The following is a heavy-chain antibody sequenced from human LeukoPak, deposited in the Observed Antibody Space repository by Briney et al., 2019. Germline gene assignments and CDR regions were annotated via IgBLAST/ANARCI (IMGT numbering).Heavy chain of an antibody. CDR2: IYPGDSDT. J-gene: IGHJ4*02. V-gene: IGHV5-51*01. CDR3: ARRDMATNTPFDY. Sequence: AESLKISSKGSGYSLTSYWIGWVRQMPGKGLEWMGIIYPGDSDTRYSPAFQGQVTISADKSKRTAHLQWSRLKASDTAVYYCARRDMATNTPFDYWGQGTLVTVSS. CDR1: GYSLTSYW. D-gene: IGHD5-24*01.